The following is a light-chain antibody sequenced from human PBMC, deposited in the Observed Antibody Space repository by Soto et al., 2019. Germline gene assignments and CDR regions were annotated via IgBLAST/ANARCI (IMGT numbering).Light chain of an antibody. CDR3: SSYTDSSNYV. V-gene: IGLV2-14*01. J-gene: IGLJ1*01. CDR2: QVT. Sequence: QSVLTQPASVSGSPGQSITISCTGTSSDLAIYNYVSWYQQQPGKAPKLMIYQVTNRPSGVSNRFSGSRSGNPASLTLSGLQAEDEADYYCSSYTDSSNYVFGTGTKLTVL. CDR1: SSDLAIYNY.